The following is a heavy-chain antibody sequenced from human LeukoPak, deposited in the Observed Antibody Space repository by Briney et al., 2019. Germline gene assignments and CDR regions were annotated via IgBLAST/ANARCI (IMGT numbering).Heavy chain of an antibody. CDR2: INAGHGNT. V-gene: IGHV1-3*01. D-gene: IGHD6-19*01. CDR1: GYTFTSYA. Sequence: GASVKVSCKASGYTFTSYAIQWVRQAPGQRLEWMGWINAGHGNTKYSQKFQGRVTFTRDTSASTAYMELSSLRSEDTAVYYCARGAGFAEALPEYWGQGTLLTVSS. J-gene: IGHJ4*02. CDR3: ARGAGFAEALPEY.